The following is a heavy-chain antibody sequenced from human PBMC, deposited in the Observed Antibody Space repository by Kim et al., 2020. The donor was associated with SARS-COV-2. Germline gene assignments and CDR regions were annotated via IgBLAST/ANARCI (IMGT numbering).Heavy chain of an antibody. J-gene: IGHJ5*01. Sequence: SETLSLTCTVSGGSINHYYWSWIRPPPGKGLEWIGYIFYSGSTHYNPFFRSRVTISVDTSQHQLSLTLTSVTAPDPALSYCARYGSGRYPRFHSCG. V-gene: IGHV4-59*01. CDR1: GGSINHYY. D-gene: IGHD3-10*01. CDR2: IFYSGST. CDR3: ARYGSGRYPRFHS.